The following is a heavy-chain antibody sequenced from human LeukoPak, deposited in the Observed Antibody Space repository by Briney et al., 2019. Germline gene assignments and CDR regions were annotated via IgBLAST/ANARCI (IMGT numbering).Heavy chain of an antibody. CDR3: ARDARIVGATTVDF. CDR2: IAYSGTT. CDR1: GGSISSSNYY. V-gene: IGHV4-39*07. D-gene: IGHD1-26*01. Sequence: SETLSLTCTVSGGSISSSNYYWGWIRQPPGKGLEWIGNIAYSGTTYYNPSLKSRVTISVDTSKNQFSLRLFSLTAADTAVYYCARDARIVGATTVDFWGQGALVIVSS. J-gene: IGHJ4*02.